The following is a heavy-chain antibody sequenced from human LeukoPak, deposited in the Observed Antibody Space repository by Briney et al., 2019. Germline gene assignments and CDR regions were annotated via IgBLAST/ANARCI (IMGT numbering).Heavy chain of an antibody. Sequence: SETLSVTCTVSGGSISSYYWSWIRQPPGKGLEWIGYIYYSGSTNYNPSLKSRVTISVDTSKNQFSLKLSSVTAADTAVYYCARHILDAFDIWGQGTMVTVSS. CDR2: IYYSGST. V-gene: IGHV4-59*08. CDR1: GGSISSYY. D-gene: IGHD2-15*01. CDR3: ARHILDAFDI. J-gene: IGHJ3*02.